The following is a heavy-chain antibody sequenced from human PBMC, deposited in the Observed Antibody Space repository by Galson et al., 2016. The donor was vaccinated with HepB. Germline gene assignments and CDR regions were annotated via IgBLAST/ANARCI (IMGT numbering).Heavy chain of an antibody. D-gene: IGHD1-26*01. CDR2: IDWNDDD. J-gene: IGHJ4*02. V-gene: IGHV2-70*04. CDR3: ARTSYSGSFFFDY. CDR1: GFSLDTPGMR. Sequence: PALVKPTQTLTLTCSFSGFSLDTPGMRVSWIRQPPGEALEWLARIDWNDDDLYTPSLETRLTISKDSSKNRVVLTMTNMDPLDTATYYCARTSYSGSFFFDYWGQGTLVTVSS.